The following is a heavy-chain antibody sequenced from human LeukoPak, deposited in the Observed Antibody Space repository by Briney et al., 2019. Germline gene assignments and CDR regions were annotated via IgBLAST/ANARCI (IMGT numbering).Heavy chain of an antibody. J-gene: IGHJ4*02. Sequence: PGRSLRLSCAASGFTFSDYAIHWVRQAPGKGLEWMAVISSDGNNKYYADSVKGRFTVSRDNCMYTVYLQMNSLRVEDTAVYYCVRGGPPHVKGLGVYWGQGTLVTVSS. V-gene: IGHV3-30-3*01. CDR1: GFTFSDYA. CDR2: ISSDGNNK. D-gene: IGHD3-10*01. CDR3: VRGGPPHVKGLGVY.